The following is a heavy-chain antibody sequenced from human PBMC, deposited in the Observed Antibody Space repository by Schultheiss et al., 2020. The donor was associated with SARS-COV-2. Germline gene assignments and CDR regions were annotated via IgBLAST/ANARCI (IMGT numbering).Heavy chain of an antibody. D-gene: IGHD3-3*01. CDR3: ARGYPWIFGVVMYYFDY. J-gene: IGHJ4*02. V-gene: IGHV1-2*02. Sequence: ASVKVSCKASGYTFTSYYMHWVRQAPGQGLEWMGWINPNSGGTNYAQKFQGRVTMTRDTSISTAYMELSRLRSEDTAVYYCARGYPWIFGVVMYYFDYWGQGTLVTVSS. CDR2: INPNSGGT. CDR1: GYTFTSYY.